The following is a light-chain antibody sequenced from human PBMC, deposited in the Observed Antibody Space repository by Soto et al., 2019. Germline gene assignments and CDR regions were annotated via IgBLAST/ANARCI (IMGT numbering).Light chain of an antibody. CDR2: GAS. CDR1: QSVSSTY. V-gene: IGKV3-20*01. CDR3: QKYGSLTSST. Sequence: EIVLTQSPGTLSLSPGERATLSCRASQSVSSTYLAWYQQKPGQAPRLIIYGASSRATGIPDRFSGSGSGTDFTPTISRLEPEEFAVYYCQKYGSLTSSTFGQGTKVEIK. J-gene: IGKJ1*01.